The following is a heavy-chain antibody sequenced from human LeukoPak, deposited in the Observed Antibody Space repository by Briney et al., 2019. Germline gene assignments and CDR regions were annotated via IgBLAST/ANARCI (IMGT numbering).Heavy chain of an antibody. CDR3: AEDKGYGSAWSWYNWFDP. D-gene: IGHD6-19*01. CDR1: GFTFNFYA. J-gene: IGHJ5*02. Sequence: GGSLRLSCAASGFTFNFYAMNWVRQAPGKGLEWVSTISASGDKTYYADSVKGRFTISRDNSKDTLYLQMNSLRAEDTAIYYCAEDKGYGSAWSWYNWFDPWGQGTLVTVSS. V-gene: IGHV3-23*01. CDR2: ISASGDKT.